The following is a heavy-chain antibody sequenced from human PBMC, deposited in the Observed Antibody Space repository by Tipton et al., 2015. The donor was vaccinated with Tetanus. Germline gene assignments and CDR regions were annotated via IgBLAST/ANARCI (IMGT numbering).Heavy chain of an antibody. CDR2: IYYDGST. D-gene: IGHD1-26*01. V-gene: IGHV4-31*03. CDR3: ARGDGYHYYYHMDV. J-gene: IGHJ6*04. CDR1: GHSIGSGGYH. Sequence: TLSLTCTVSGHSIGSGGYHWSWIRQHPGKGLEWIGKIYYDGSTDYNPSLKSRISMAVGTSKNQFSLQLRSVTAADTAVYYCARGDGYHYYYHMDVWGRGTTVTVSS.